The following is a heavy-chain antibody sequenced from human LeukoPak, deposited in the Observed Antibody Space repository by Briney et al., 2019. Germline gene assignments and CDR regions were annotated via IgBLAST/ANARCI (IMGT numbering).Heavy chain of an antibody. D-gene: IGHD6-19*01. V-gene: IGHV3-30*02. CDR2: IRYDGSNK. CDR3: ARTGIAVAGTGIAFDI. CDR1: GFTFSSYA. J-gene: IGHJ3*02. Sequence: GGSLRLSCAASGFTFSSYAMHWVRQAPGKGLEWVAFIRYDGSNKYYADSVKGRFTISRDNSKNTLYLQMNSLRAEDTAVYYCARTGIAVAGTGIAFDIWGQGTMVTVSS.